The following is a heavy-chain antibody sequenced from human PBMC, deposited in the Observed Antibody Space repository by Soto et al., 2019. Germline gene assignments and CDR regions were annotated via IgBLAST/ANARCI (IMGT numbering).Heavy chain of an antibody. D-gene: IGHD5-12*01. CDR1: VFTFISYA. CDR3: LRGNSGYGNFDY. CDR2: ISGSGGST. J-gene: IGHJ4*02. V-gene: IGHV3-23*01. Sequence: GGSLRLSCASSVFTFISYAMSWVRQAPGKGLEWVSAISGSGGSTNYADSVKGRFTISRDNAKNTLYLQLNSLRAEDTAVYYCLRGNSGYGNFDYWGQGTRVTVSS.